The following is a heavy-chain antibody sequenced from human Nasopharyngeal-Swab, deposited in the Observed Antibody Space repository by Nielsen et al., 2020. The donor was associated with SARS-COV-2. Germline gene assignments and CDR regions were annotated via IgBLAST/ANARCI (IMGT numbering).Heavy chain of an antibody. J-gene: IGHJ4*02. D-gene: IGHD2-15*01. CDR1: GFTFSDSA. V-gene: IGHV3-73*01. Sequence: GGSLRLSCAASGFTFSDSAIHCVRQASGEGLDWVARIRSKGNNYATAYSASVKGRFIIFRDDPTNTAYLQMNSLKTEDTAMYYCTRCGGGCYSGRDYWGQGTLVTVSS. CDR2: IRSKGNNYAT. CDR3: TRCGGGCYSGRDY.